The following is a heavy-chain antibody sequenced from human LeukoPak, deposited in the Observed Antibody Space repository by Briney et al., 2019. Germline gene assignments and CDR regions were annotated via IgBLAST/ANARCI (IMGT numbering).Heavy chain of an antibody. CDR2: IYSGGST. CDR1: EFSVGSNY. Sequence: GGSLRLSCAASEFSVGSNYMTWVRQAPGKGLEWVSLIYSGGSTYYADSVKGRFTISRDNSKNTLYLQMNSLRAEDTAVYYCARDQGGMVSYWGQGTLVTVSS. CDR3: ARDQGGMVSY. D-gene: IGHD2-8*01. V-gene: IGHV3-66*01. J-gene: IGHJ4*02.